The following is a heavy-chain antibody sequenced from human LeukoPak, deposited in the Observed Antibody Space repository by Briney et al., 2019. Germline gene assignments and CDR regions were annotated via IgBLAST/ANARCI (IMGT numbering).Heavy chain of an antibody. J-gene: IGHJ4*02. V-gene: IGHV3-23*01. Sequence: PGGSLRLSCAASGFTFSSYAMSWVRQAPGRGLDWVSLISDSVGGTYYADSVKGRFTISRDNPKNTLYLQMNSLRAEDTAVYYCAKGGSSGWYHLDFWGQGTLVTVSS. CDR3: AKGGSSGWYHLDF. CDR1: GFTFSSYA. CDR2: ISDSVGGT. D-gene: IGHD6-19*01.